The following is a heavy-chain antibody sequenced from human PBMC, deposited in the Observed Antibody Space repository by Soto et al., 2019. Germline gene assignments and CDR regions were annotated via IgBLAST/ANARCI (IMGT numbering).Heavy chain of an antibody. CDR1: GYTFTSYA. V-gene: IGHV1-3*01. CDR2: INAGNGNT. CDR3: ARMAGNNYYYYYGMDV. J-gene: IGHJ6*02. Sequence: ASVKVSCKASGYTFTSYAMHWVRQAPGQRLEWMGWINAGNGNTKYSQKFQGRVTITRDTSASTAHMELSSLRSEDTAVYYCARMAGNNYYYYYGMDVWGQGTTVTVSS. D-gene: IGHD6-19*01.